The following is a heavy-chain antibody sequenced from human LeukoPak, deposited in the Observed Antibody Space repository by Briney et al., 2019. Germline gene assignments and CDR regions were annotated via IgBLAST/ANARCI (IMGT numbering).Heavy chain of an antibody. V-gene: IGHV3-21*01. D-gene: IGHD5-18*01. CDR2: ITSSGSHI. Sequence: GGSLRLSCVASGFTFSSYTMNWVRQAPGKGLEWVSSITSSGSHIYYADSVKGRFTISRDNAKNSLYLQMNSLRAEDTAVYYCARAPDTAMAGFDYWGQGTLVTVSS. J-gene: IGHJ4*02. CDR1: GFTFSSYT. CDR3: ARAPDTAMAGFDY.